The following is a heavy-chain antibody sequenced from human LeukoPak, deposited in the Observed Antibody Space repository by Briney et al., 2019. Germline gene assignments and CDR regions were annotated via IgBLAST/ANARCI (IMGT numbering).Heavy chain of an antibody. D-gene: IGHD6-13*01. CDR3: ARGPPGIAAAGTDY. CDR1: GFTFSGYG. Sequence: GGSLRLSCAASGFTFSGYGMSWVRQAPGKGLKWVSAISGSGGSTYYADSVKGRITISRDNSKNTLYLQMNSLRAEDTAVYYCARGPPGIAAAGTDYWGQGTLVTVSS. V-gene: IGHV3-23*01. J-gene: IGHJ4*02. CDR2: ISGSGGST.